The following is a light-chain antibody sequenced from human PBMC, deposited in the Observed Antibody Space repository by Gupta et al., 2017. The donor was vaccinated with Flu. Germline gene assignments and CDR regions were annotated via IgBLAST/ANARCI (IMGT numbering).Light chain of an antibody. V-gene: IGLV7-43*01. CDR1: TGAVTSGFY. CDR2: SPI. Sequence: TGAVTSGFYPNWFQQKPGQAPRSLIFSPISKHSCTPARFSGSLLGGKAALTLAGVQPEDEAEYYCLLYYGGANWVFGGGTKLTVL. J-gene: IGLJ3*02. CDR3: LLYYGGANWV.